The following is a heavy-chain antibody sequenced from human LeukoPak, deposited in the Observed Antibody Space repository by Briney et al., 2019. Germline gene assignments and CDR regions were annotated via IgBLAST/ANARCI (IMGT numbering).Heavy chain of an antibody. V-gene: IGHV3-23*01. CDR1: GFTFSSYA. CDR3: AKSPTYYDFWSGRYYFDY. D-gene: IGHD3-3*01. Sequence: GGPLRLSCAASGFTFSSYAMSWVRQAPGKGLEWVSAISGSGGSTYYADSVKGRFTISRDNSKNTLYLQMNSLRAEDTAVYYCAKSPTYYDFWSGRYYFDYWGQGTLVTVSS. CDR2: ISGSGGST. J-gene: IGHJ4*02.